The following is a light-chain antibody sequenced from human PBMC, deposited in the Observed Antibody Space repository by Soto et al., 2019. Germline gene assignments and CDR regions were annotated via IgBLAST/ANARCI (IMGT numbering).Light chain of an antibody. CDR1: QSLLHSNGYNY. J-gene: IGKJ1*01. CDR3: MQALQTPPWT. Sequence: DIVMTQSPLSLPVTPGEPASISCRSSQSLLHSNGYNYLDWYLQKPGQSPQLLIYLGSNRASGVPDRFSGSGSGTEITLKISRVEAEDVGVYYCMQALQTPPWTFGQGTKVEIK. V-gene: IGKV2-28*01. CDR2: LGS.